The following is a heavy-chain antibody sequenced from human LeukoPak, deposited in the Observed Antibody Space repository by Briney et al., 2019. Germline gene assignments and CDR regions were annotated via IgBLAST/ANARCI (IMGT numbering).Heavy chain of an antibody. D-gene: IGHD5-24*01. Sequence: SVKVSCKASGGTFSSYAISWVRQAPGQGLEWMGGIIPIFGTANYAQKFQGRVTITADESTSTAYMELSSLRSEDTAVYYRARGRDGYNYYFDYWGQGTLVTVSS. V-gene: IGHV1-69*13. CDR2: IIPIFGTA. J-gene: IGHJ4*02. CDR1: GGTFSSYA. CDR3: ARGRDGYNYYFDY.